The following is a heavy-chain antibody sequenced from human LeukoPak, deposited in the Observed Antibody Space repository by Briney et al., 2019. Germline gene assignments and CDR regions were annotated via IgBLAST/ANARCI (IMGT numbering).Heavy chain of an antibody. Sequence: ASVKVSCKASGYTFTGYYMHWVRQAPGQGLEWMGWINPNSGGTNYAQKFQGRVTMTRDTSISTAYMELSRLRSDDTAVYYCARVIYGDYIYFDYWGQGTLVTVSP. J-gene: IGHJ4*02. CDR2: INPNSGGT. CDR3: ARVIYGDYIYFDY. D-gene: IGHD4-17*01. CDR1: GYTFTGYY. V-gene: IGHV1-2*02.